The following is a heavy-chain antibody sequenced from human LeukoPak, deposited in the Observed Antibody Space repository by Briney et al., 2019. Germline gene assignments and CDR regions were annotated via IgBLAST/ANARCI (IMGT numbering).Heavy chain of an antibody. V-gene: IGHV3-23*01. J-gene: IGHJ4*02. CDR2: ISGSGGST. D-gene: IGHD6-19*01. Sequence: GGSLRLSCAASGFTFSSYAMSWVRQAPGKGLEWVSAISGSGGSTYYADSVKGRFTISRDNSKNTLYLQMNSLRAEDTAVYYCARAGSSGWLLDYWGQGTLVTVSS. CDR1: GFTFSSYA. CDR3: ARAGSSGWLLDY.